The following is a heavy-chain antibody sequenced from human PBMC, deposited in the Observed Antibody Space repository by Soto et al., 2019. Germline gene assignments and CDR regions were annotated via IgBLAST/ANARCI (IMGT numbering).Heavy chain of an antibody. Sequence: QVQLVESGGGVVQPGRSLRLSCAASGFTFSSYGMHWVRQAPGKGLEWVAVIWYDGSNKYYADSVKGRFTISRDNPKITLDREMNGLRAEDTAVYSGARDKAWGIAVAGGGMDYWGQGTLVTVSS. D-gene: IGHD6-19*01. CDR3: ARDKAWGIAVAGGGMDY. J-gene: IGHJ4*02. CDR2: IWYDGSNK. V-gene: IGHV3-33*01. CDR1: GFTFSSYG.